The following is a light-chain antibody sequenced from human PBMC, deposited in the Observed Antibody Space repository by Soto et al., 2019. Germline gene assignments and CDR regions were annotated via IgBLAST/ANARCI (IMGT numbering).Light chain of an antibody. CDR2: DAS. CDR1: QDISNS. CDR3: QQYDNVPLT. Sequence: DIQMTQSPSSLSASVGDRVTITRQAGQDISNSLNWYQHKPGKAPKLLIYDASSLETGVPSRFGGSGSGTDFTFTISSLQPEDIATYYCQQYDNVPLTFGGGTKVDIK. V-gene: IGKV1-33*01. J-gene: IGKJ4*01.